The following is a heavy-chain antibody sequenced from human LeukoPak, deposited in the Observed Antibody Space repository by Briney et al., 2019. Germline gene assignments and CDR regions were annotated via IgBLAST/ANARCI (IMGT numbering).Heavy chain of an antibody. Sequence: GGSLRLSCAASGFTFSSYGMHWVRQAPGKGLEWVAVISYDGSNKYYADSVKGRFTISRDNSKNTLYLQMNSLRAEDTAVYYCAKDDSSGWYRLYYYYGMDVWGQGTTVTVSS. V-gene: IGHV3-30*18. CDR2: ISYDGSNK. CDR3: AKDDSSGWYRLYYYYGMDV. D-gene: IGHD6-19*01. J-gene: IGHJ6*02. CDR1: GFTFSSYG.